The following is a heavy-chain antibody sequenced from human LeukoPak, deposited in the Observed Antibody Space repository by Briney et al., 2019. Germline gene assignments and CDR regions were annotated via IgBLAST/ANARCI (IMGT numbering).Heavy chain of an antibody. CDR3: ARHPGDTVAFDY. CDR1: GGSISSYY. V-gene: IGHV4-59*08. J-gene: IGHJ4*02. CDR2: IYYSGST. D-gene: IGHD5-18*01. Sequence: SETLSLTCTVSGGSISSYYWSRIRQPPGKGLEWIGYIYYSGSTNYNPSLKSRVTISVDTSKNQFSLKLSSVTAADTAVYYCARHPGDTVAFDYWGQGTLVTVSS.